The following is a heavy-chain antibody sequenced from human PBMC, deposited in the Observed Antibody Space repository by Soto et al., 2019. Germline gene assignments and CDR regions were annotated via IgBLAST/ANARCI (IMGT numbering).Heavy chain of an antibody. CDR2: IWDDGSNK. CDR1: GFTFSSYG. J-gene: IGHJ5*02. V-gene: IGHV3-33*01. D-gene: IGHD3-3*01. CDR3: ARDSYDLWGGLNWFDP. Sequence: QVQLVESGGGVVQPGRSLRLSCAASGFTFSSYGMHWVRQAPGKGLEWVAVIWDDGSNKYYADSVKGRFTISRDNSKNTLYLQMNSLRAEDTAVYYCARDSYDLWGGLNWFDPWGQGTLVTVSS.